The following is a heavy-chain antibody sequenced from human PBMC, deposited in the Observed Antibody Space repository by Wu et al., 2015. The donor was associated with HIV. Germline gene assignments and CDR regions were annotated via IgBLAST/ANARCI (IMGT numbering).Heavy chain of an antibody. Sequence: QVQLVQSGAEMKKPGSSVKVSCKTSGGTFSSYGVSWVRQAPGQGLEWMGGFTTIFGTANYAQKFQDRVTITADESTGTAYMELRSLRSEDTAVYYCARDLFSAQIGTDYYYYYYMDVWGKGTTVTVSS. CDR2: FTTIFGTA. J-gene: IGHJ6*03. CDR1: GGTFSSYG. CDR3: ARDLFSAQIGTDYYYYYYMDV. V-gene: IGHV1-69*12. D-gene: IGHD1-1*01.